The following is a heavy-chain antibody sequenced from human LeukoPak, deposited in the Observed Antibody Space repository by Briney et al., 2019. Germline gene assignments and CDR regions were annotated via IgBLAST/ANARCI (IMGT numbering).Heavy chain of an antibody. V-gene: IGHV4-4*02. Sequence: PSETLSLTCAVSGGSISSSNWWSWVRQPPGKGLEWIGEIYHSGSTNYNPSLKSRVTISVDKSKNQFSLKLSSVTAADTAVHYCANLVTHYYGPNWFDPWGQGTLVTVSS. CDR1: GGSISSSNW. J-gene: IGHJ5*02. D-gene: IGHD3-10*01. CDR2: IYHSGST. CDR3: ANLVTHYYGPNWFDP.